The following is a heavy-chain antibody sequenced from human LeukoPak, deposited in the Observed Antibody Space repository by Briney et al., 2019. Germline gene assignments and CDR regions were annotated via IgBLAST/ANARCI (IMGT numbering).Heavy chain of an antibody. V-gene: IGHV1-3*02. D-gene: IGHD3-10*01. CDR3: ARAGDYGSGHYHYYYGMDV. CDR1: GYTFTSYA. J-gene: IGHJ6*02. CDR2: SNAGNGNT. Sequence: ASVKVSCKASGYTFTSYAMHWVRQAPGQRLEWMGWSNAGNGNTKYSQEFQGRVIITRDTSASTAYMELSSLRSEDMAVYYCARAGDYGSGHYHYYYGMDVWGQGTTVTVSS.